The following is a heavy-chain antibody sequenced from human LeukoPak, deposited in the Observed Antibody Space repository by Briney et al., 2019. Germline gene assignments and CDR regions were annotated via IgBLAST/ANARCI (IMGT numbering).Heavy chain of an antibody. CDR1: GDSISNYY. CDR3: ARGPLMSAGGGVDP. J-gene: IGHJ5*02. V-gene: IGHV4-4*07. Sequence: SETLSHTCTVSGDSISNYYWSWMPQSAGEGRGWIGRIPFSGNTDYNPSLKCRVSMSLDTSKNQFSLSLTPVTAADTAVYYCARGPLMSAGGGVDPWGQGTLVIVTS. CDR2: IPFSGNT. D-gene: IGHD2-21*01.